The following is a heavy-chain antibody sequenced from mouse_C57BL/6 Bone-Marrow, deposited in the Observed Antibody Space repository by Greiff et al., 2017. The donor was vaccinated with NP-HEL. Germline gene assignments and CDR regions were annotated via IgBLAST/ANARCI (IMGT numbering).Heavy chain of an antibody. V-gene: IGHV5-4*01. D-gene: IGHD2-4*01. CDR1: GFTFSSYA. J-gene: IGHJ4*01. Sequence: VQLKESGGGLVKPGGSLKLSCAASGFTFSSYAMSWVRQTPEKRLEWVATISDGGSYTYYPDNVKGRFTISRDNAKNNLYLQMSHLKSEDTAMYYCAGDYGRDMDYWGQGTSVTVSS. CDR3: AGDYGRDMDY. CDR2: ISDGGSYT.